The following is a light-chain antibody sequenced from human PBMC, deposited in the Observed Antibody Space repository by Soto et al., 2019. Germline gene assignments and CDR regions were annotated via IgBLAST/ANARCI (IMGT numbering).Light chain of an antibody. CDR1: SSDVGGYNY. CDR3: SSYTSSSTSYV. J-gene: IGLJ1*01. Sequence: SALTQPASVSGSPGQSITASSTGTSSDVGGYNYVSWYQQHPGKAPKLVIYDVTNRPSGVSNRFSGSESGNTASLTISGLQAEDEADYYCSSYTSSSTSYVFGSGTKVTVL. CDR2: DVT. V-gene: IGLV2-14*01.